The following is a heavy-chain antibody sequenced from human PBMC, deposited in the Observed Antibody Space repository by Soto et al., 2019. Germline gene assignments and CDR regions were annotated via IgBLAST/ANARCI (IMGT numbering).Heavy chain of an antibody. CDR3: ARYIPGVRYYGMDV. CDR2: IGESGTPT. V-gene: IGHV3-23*01. J-gene: IGHJ6*02. CDR1: GFTFSSYA. D-gene: IGHD2-2*01. Sequence: AGGSLRLSCAASGFTFSSYAMKWVLQAPGKGLEWVSLIGESGTPTYYADSVKGRFTISRDNSGNTLFLEMYSLRAEDTAVYYCARYIPGVRYYGMDVWGQGTTVTVSS.